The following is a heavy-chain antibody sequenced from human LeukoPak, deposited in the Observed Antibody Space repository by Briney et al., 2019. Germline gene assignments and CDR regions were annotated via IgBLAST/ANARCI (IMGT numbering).Heavy chain of an antibody. Sequence: GGSLRLSCAASGFTFSSYGMHWVRQAPGKGLEWVAVIWYDGSNKYYADSVKGRFTISRDNSKNTLYLQINSLRAEDTAVYYCARESTSSSWSRTIDYWGQGTLVTVSS. CDR2: IWYDGSNK. V-gene: IGHV3-33*01. CDR3: ARESTSSSWSRTIDY. J-gene: IGHJ4*02. CDR1: GFTFSSYG. D-gene: IGHD6-13*01.